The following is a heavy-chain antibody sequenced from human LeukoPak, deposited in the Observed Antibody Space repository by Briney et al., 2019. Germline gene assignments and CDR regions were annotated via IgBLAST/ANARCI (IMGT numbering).Heavy chain of an antibody. CDR3: ARGGYSTPSYYFDY. CDR2: MNPNSGNT. CDR1: GYTFTGYD. D-gene: IGHD3-22*01. J-gene: IGHJ4*02. V-gene: IGHV1-8*01. Sequence: ASVKVSCKASGYTFTGYDINWVRPATGQGLEWMGWMNPNSGNTGYAQRFQGRVTMTRNTPISTAYMELSNLSSEDTAVYYCARGGYSTPSYYFDYWGQGTLVTVSS.